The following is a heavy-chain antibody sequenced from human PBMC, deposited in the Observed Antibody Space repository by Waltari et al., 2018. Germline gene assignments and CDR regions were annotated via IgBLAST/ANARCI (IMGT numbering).Heavy chain of an antibody. J-gene: IGHJ3*02. CDR1: GYSFTSYW. CDR2: IYPGDSAT. D-gene: IGHD2-15*01. Sequence: EVQLVQSGAEVKKPGESLKISCKGSGYSFTSYWIGWVRQMPGKGLEWMGIIYPGDSATRTTPSFQGQVTISADKSISTAYLQWSSLKASDTAMYYCARHQEIEDPQSGAFDIWGQGTMVTVSS. V-gene: IGHV5-51*01. CDR3: ARHQEIEDPQSGAFDI.